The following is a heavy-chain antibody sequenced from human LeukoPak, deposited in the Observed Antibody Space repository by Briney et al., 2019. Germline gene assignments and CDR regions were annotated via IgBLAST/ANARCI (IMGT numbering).Heavy chain of an antibody. D-gene: IGHD6-13*01. J-gene: IGHJ4*02. V-gene: IGHV4-30-2*01. Sequence: PSETLSLTCPVSGGSISSGGYYWSWIRQPPGKGLEWIGYIYHSGSTYYNPSLKSRVTISVDRSKNQFSLKLSSVTAADTAVYYCARDKRGYSSSWYDYWGQGTLVTVSS. CDR3: ARDKRGYSSSWYDY. CDR2: IYHSGST. CDR1: GGSISSGGYY.